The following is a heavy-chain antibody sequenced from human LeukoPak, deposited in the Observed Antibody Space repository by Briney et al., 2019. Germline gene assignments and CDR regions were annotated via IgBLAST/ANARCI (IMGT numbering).Heavy chain of an antibody. CDR1: GGSFSAYY. D-gene: IGHD3/OR15-3a*01. Sequence: SETLSLTCAVYGGSFSAYYWSWIRQSPGKGLEWIGEINHSGTTVYNPSLKSRVTLSVDTSKKQFSLKLNSVTAADTAVYYCAIDYMTGTGNAGGYRGQGTLVTVSS. V-gene: IGHV4-34*01. CDR3: AIDYMTGTGNAGGY. CDR2: INHSGTT. J-gene: IGHJ4*02.